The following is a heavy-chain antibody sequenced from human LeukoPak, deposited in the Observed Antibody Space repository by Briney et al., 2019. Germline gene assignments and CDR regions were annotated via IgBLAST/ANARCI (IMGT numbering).Heavy chain of an antibody. V-gene: IGHV4-61*02. CDR3: AREALWFGEYDAFDI. J-gene: IGHJ3*02. CDR2: IYTSGST. D-gene: IGHD3-10*01. CDR1: GGSISSGDYY. Sequence: PSQTLSLTCTVSGGSISSGDYYWSWIRQPPGKGLEWIGRIYTSGSTNYNPSLKSRVTMSVDTSKNQFSLKLSSVTAADTAVYYCAREALWFGEYDAFDIWGQGTMVTVSS.